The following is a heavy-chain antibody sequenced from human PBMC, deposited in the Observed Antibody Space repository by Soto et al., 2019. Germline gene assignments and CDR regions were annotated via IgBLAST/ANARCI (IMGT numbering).Heavy chain of an antibody. CDR1: GGSFSVYY. D-gene: IGHD2-2*01. V-gene: IGHV4-34*01. CDR2: INPSGTT. J-gene: IGHJ1*01. CDR3: ALAPAAHILH. Sequence: PSDTLSLTCAVYGGSFSVYYWSWIRQPPGKGLEWIGEINPSGTTNYNPSLKSRVTISVDTSKNQFSLKLGSVTAADTAVYHCALAPAAHILHWGQGTLVTVSS.